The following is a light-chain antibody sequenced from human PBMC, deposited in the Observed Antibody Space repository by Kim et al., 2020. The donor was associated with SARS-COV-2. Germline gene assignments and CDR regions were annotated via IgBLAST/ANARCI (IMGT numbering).Light chain of an antibody. V-gene: IGLV2-14*01. Sequence: QSVLTQPASVSGSPGQSITISCTGTSSDVGGYNYVSWYQQHPGKAPKLMIYDVSKRPSGVSNRFSGSKSGNTASLTISGLQAEDEADYYCSSYTSSSTFEGVVFGGGTQLTVL. J-gene: IGLJ2*01. CDR2: DVS. CDR1: SSDVGGYNY. CDR3: SSYTSSSTFEGVV.